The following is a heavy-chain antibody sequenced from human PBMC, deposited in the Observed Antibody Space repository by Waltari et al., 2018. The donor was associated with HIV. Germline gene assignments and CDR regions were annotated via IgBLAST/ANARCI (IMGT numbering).Heavy chain of an antibody. CDR2: IKDDGSEK. CDR1: GFTFYNYW. V-gene: IGHV3-7*01. J-gene: IGHJ6*02. CDR3: ARIGTFPHNYAINF. D-gene: IGHD1-26*01. Sequence: EVQLMESGGGLVQSGGSLRLSCAASGFTFYNYWMVWVRQTPVKGLGWGAHIKDDGSEKYYMGSVQGQFAISRDNAKNSMVLQMNSLTAEDTAVYYCARIGTFPHNYAINFWGQGTTVTVSS.